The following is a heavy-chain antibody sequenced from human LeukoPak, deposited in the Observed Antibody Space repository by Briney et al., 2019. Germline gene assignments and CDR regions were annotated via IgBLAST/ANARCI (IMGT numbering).Heavy chain of an antibody. Sequence: ASVKVSCKASGYTFTSYDINWVRQATGQGLEWMGWMNPNSGNTGYAQKFQGRVTITWNTSISTAYMELSSLRSEDTAVYYCARGAVPAAGVWFDPWGQGTLVTVSS. CDR2: MNPNSGNT. D-gene: IGHD2-2*01. V-gene: IGHV1-8*03. CDR1: GYTFTSYD. J-gene: IGHJ5*02. CDR3: ARGAVPAAGVWFDP.